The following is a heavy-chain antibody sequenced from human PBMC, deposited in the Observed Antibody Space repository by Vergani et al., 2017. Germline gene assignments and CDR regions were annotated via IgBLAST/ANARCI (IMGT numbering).Heavy chain of an antibody. CDR2: IWYDGTNK. J-gene: IGHJ4*02. CDR1: GFTFSSYG. CDR3: ARDHYYCRSTSCYTYYFAY. V-gene: IGHV3-33*01. D-gene: IGHD2-2*02. Sequence: QVQLVESGGGVVQPGRSLRLSCAASGFTFSSYGMHWVRQAPGKGLEWVAVIWYDGTNKYYADSVKGRFTISRDNSKNTLYLQMNSLRAEDTAVYYCARDHYYCRSTSCYTYYFAYWGQGTLVTVSS.